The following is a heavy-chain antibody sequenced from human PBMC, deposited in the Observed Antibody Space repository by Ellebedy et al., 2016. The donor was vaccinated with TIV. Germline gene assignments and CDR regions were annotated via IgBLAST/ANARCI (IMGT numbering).Heavy chain of an antibody. CDR3: ATLSGNYSRGAFDI. D-gene: IGHD1-26*01. J-gene: IGHJ3*02. Sequence: SETLSLTCTVSGGSIRRNNDCWGWIRQPPGKGLEWIGSIFSRGRTYYNPSLKCRLPIAVDTSKNQFSLKLSSVTAADAAVYYCATLSGNYSRGAFDIWGQGTIVTVSS. V-gene: IGHV4-39*01. CDR1: GGSIRRNNDC. CDR2: IFSRGRT.